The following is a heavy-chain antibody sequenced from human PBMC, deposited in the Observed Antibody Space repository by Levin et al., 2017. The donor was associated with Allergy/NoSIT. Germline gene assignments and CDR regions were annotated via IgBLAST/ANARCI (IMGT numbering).Heavy chain of an antibody. D-gene: IGHD3-10*01. J-gene: IGHJ5*02. CDR2: INHSGST. Sequence: PSETLSLTCAVYGGSFSGYYWSWIRQPPGKGLEWIGEINHSGSTNYNPSFKSRVTISVDTSKNQFSLKLSSVTAADTAVYYCARGPGLTMVPGGNWFDPWGQGTLVTVSS. CDR3: ARGPGLTMVPGGNWFDP. CDR1: GGSFSGYY. V-gene: IGHV4-34*01.